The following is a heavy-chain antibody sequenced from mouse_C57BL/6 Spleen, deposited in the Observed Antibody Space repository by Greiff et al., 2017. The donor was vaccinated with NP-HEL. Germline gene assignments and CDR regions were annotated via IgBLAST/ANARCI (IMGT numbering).Heavy chain of an antibody. D-gene: IGHD2-3*01. J-gene: IGHJ2*01. Sequence: VQLQQSGPELVKPGASVKISCKASGYAFSSSWMNRVKQRPGKGLEWIGRIYPGDGDTNYNGKFKGKATLTADKSSSTAYMQLSSLTSEDSAVYFCARRQDGYSYFDYWGQGTTLTVSS. CDR1: GYAFSSSW. CDR2: IYPGDGDT. CDR3: ARRQDGYSYFDY. V-gene: IGHV1-82*01.